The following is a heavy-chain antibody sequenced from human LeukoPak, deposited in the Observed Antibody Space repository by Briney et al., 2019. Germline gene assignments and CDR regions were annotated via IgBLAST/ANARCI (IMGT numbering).Heavy chain of an antibody. CDR3: AKVRGSNWDPFDC. V-gene: IGHV3-23*01. CDR2: IVGSGGST. CDR1: GFTFNSYA. Sequence: GGSLRLSCAASGFTFNSYAMVWVRQAPGKGLEWVSTIVGSGGSTYYADSVKGRFTISRDNSKNTLYLQMNSLRAEDTAVYFCAKVRGSNWDPFDCRGQGTLVTVSS. D-gene: IGHD6-13*01. J-gene: IGHJ4*02.